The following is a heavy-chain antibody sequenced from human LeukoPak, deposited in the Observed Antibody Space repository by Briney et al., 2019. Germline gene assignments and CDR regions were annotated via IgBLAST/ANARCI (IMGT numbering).Heavy chain of an antibody. Sequence: SVKVSCKASGGTFSSYAISWVRQAPGQGLEWMGGIIPIFGTANYAQKFQGRVTITTDESTSTAYMELSSLRSEGTAVYYCARSDSYFWSGYYWRINWFDPWGQGTLVTVSS. D-gene: IGHD3-3*01. V-gene: IGHV1-69*05. CDR2: IIPIFGTA. J-gene: IGHJ5*02. CDR3: ARSDSYFWSGYYWRINWFDP. CDR1: GGTFSSYA.